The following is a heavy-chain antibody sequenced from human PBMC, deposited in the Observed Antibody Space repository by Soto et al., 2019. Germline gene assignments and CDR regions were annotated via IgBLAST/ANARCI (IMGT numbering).Heavy chain of an antibody. J-gene: IGHJ6*02. Sequence: PSQTLSLTCDISGDSVSSNSAAWNWIRQSPSRGLEWLGRTYYRSKWYNDYAVSVKSRITINPDTSKNQFSLQLNSVTPEDTAVYYCARDIRYDILTGSHYYYYGMDVWGQGTTVTVSS. V-gene: IGHV6-1*01. CDR3: ARDIRYDILTGSHYYYYGMDV. CDR1: GDSVSSNSAA. CDR2: TYYRSKWYN. D-gene: IGHD3-9*01.